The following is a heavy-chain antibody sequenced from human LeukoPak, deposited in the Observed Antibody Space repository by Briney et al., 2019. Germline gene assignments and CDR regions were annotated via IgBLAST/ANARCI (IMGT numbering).Heavy chain of an antibody. CDR1: GYTLTELS. CDR3: ATDLYCTNGVCYRYYYGMDV. D-gene: IGHD2-8*01. CDR2: FDPEDGET. V-gene: IGHV1-24*01. Sequence: ASVKVSCKVSGYTLTELSMHWVRQAPGKGLEWMGGFDPEDGETIYAQKFQGRVTMTEDTSTDTAYMELSSLRSEDTAVYYCATDLYCTNGVCYRYYYGMDVWGQGTTVAVSS. J-gene: IGHJ6*02.